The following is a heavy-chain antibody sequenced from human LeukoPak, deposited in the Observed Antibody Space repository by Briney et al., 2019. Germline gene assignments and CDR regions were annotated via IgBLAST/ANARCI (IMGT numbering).Heavy chain of an antibody. CDR1: GYSISSGYY. D-gene: IGHD3-3*01. Sequence: KTSETLSLTCTVSGYSISSGYYWGWIRQPPGKGLEWIGEINHSGSTNYNPSLKSRVTISVDTSKNQFSLKLSSVTAADTAVYYCARHSTFFGVVIIKGRVRGPFDYWGQGTLVTVSS. J-gene: IGHJ4*02. CDR2: INHSGST. CDR3: ARHSTFFGVVIIKGRVRGPFDY. V-gene: IGHV4-38-2*02.